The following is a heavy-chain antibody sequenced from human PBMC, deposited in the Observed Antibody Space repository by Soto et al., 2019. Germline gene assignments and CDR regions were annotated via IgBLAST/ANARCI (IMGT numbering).Heavy chain of an antibody. V-gene: IGHV3-21*01. J-gene: IGHJ4*02. Sequence: EVQLVESGGGLVKPGGSLRLSCAASGFTFSSYSMNWVRQAPGKGLEWVSSISSSSSYIYYADSVKGRFTISRDNAKNSLYLQMNSLRAEDTAVYYCARGASGGNSHLFDYWGQGTLVTVSS. CDR1: GFTFSSYS. D-gene: IGHD2-21*02. CDR2: ISSSSSYI. CDR3: ARGASGGNSHLFDY.